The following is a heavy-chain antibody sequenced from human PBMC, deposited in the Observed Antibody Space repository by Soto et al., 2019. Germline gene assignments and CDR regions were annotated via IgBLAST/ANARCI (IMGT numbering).Heavy chain of an antibody. CDR3: ARRESQGPIDY. Sequence: QVQLQESGPGLVKPSDTLSLTCAVSGYSISSSNWWGWIRQPPGKGLEWIGYSYYSGTTYYNPSLKSRVTMSVATSKNPFSLKLTSVTAVDTAVYYCARRESQGPIDYWGQGTLVTVSS. J-gene: IGHJ4*02. D-gene: IGHD1-26*01. CDR1: GYSISSSNW. CDR2: SYYSGTT. V-gene: IGHV4-28*01.